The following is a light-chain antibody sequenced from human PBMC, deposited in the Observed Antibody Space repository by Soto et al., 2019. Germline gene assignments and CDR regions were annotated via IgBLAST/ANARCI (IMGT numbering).Light chain of an antibody. CDR1: QSVSSY. CDR2: DAS. V-gene: IGKV3-11*01. Sequence: EIVLTQSPATLSLSPGERATLSYRASQSVSSYLAWYQQKPGQAPRLLIYDASNRATGIPARFSGSGSGTDFTLTISSLEPEDSAVYYCQQRSNWLTWTFGQGTKVEIK. CDR3: QQRSNWLTWT. J-gene: IGKJ1*01.